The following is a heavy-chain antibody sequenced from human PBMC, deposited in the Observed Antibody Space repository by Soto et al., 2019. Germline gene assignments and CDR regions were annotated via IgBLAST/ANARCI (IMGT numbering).Heavy chain of an antibody. V-gene: IGHV1-2*04. CDR1: GYTFTGYY. Sequence: ASVKVSCKASGYTFTGYYIHWVRQAPGQGLEWMGWINPDSGGTTYAQKFQGWLTMTRDTSISTVYMEFSRLRSDDTAVYYCARDSGTRNWYDPWGQGTLVTVSS. J-gene: IGHJ5*02. CDR3: ARDSGTRNWYDP. CDR2: INPDSGGT. D-gene: IGHD1-7*01.